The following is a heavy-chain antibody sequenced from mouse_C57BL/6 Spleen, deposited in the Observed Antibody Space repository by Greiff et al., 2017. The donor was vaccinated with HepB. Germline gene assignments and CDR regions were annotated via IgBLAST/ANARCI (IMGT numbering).Heavy chain of an antibody. V-gene: IGHV1-80*01. CDR2: IYPGDGDT. J-gene: IGHJ1*03. CDR1: GYAFSSYW. D-gene: IGHD1-1*01. CDR3: ARYYYGSSPDWYFDV. Sequence: QVQLQQSGAELVKPGASVKISCKASGYAFSSYWMNWVKQRPGKGLEWIGQIYPGDGDTNYNGKFKGKATLTADKSSSTAYMQLSSLTSEDSAVYFCARYYYGSSPDWYFDVWGTGTTVTVSS.